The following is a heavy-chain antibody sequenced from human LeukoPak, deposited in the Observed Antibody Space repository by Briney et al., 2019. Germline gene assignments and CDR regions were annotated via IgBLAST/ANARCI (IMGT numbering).Heavy chain of an antibody. CDR3: TRGGNWAFDY. V-gene: IGHV4-59*01. CDR2: IFYSGNT. J-gene: IGHJ4*02. Sequence: SETLSLTCTVSGGSISSYYWSWIRQPPGKGLEWIGYIFYSGNTNYNPSLKSRVTISVDTSKNQFSLELSSVTAADTAVYYCTRGGNWAFDYWGQGALVTVSS. CDR1: GGSISSYY. D-gene: IGHD4-23*01.